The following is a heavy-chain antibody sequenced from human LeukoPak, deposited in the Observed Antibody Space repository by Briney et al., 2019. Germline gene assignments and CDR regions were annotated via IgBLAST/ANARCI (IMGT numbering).Heavy chain of an antibody. CDR2: ISYDGSNK. CDR3: ARGTTGIAVAGSDY. D-gene: IGHD6-19*01. J-gene: IGHJ4*02. V-gene: IGHV3-30*03. CDR1: GFTFSSYG. Sequence: GGSLRLSCAASGFTFSSYGMPWVRQAPGKGLEWVAVISYDGSNKYYADSVKGRFTISRDNSKNTLYLQMNSLRAEDTAVYYCARGTTGIAVAGSDYWGQGTLVTVSS.